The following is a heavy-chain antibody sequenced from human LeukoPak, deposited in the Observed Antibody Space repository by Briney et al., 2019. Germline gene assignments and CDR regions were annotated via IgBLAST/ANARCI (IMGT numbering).Heavy chain of an antibody. CDR1: GGSFSGYY. Sequence: SETLSLTCAVYGGSFSGYYWSWIRQPPGKGLEWIGEINHSGSTNYNPSLTSRVTISVDPSKNQFSLNLSSVTAADTAVYYCARVRTPYGSGSYTHYYYYYMDVWGKGTTVTISS. CDR3: ARVRTPYGSGSYTHYYYYYMDV. CDR2: INHSGST. V-gene: IGHV4-34*01. D-gene: IGHD3-10*01. J-gene: IGHJ6*03.